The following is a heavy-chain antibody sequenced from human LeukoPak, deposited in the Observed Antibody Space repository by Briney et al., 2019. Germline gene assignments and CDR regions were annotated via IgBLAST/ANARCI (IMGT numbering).Heavy chain of an antibody. D-gene: IGHD2-15*01. CDR3: ARSQGYCSGGSCLQGDWFDP. CDR2: IYPGDSDT. CDR1: GYSFTSYW. Sequence: GESLKISCKGSGYSFTSYWIGWVRQMPGKGLEWMGIIYPGDSDTRYSPSFQGQVTFSADKSISTAYLQWSSLKASDTAMYYCARSQGYCSGGSCLQGDWFDPWGQGTLVTVSS. V-gene: IGHV5-51*01. J-gene: IGHJ5*02.